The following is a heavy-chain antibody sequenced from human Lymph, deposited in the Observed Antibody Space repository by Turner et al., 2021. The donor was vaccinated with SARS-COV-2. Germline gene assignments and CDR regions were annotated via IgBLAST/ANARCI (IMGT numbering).Heavy chain of an antibody. CDR3: ARETVNNWVDP. CDR2: IYYRGST. Sequence: QVQLQASGTRLVKPLETLSHTCTVSGGSMNSNYWSWIRQPPGKRLEWIGYIYYRGSTNYNPSLKSRVTISVDTSKNQFSLKLTSVTAADTAIYYCARETVNNWVDPWGQGILVTVSS. CDR1: GGSMNSNY. J-gene: IGHJ5*02. V-gene: IGHV4-59*01. D-gene: IGHD2-21*02.